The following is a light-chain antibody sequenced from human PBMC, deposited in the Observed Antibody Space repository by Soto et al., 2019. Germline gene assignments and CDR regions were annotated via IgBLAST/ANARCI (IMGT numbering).Light chain of an antibody. CDR2: DVS. Sequence: QSALTQPASVSGSPGQSITISCTGTSSDVGGYSYVSWYQQHPGKATKLMIYDVSNRPSGVSNRFSGSKSGNTASLTISGLQAEDEADYYCSSYTSSSTLLYVFGTGTKLTVL. V-gene: IGLV2-14*01. J-gene: IGLJ1*01. CDR3: SSYTSSSTLLYV. CDR1: SSDVGGYSY.